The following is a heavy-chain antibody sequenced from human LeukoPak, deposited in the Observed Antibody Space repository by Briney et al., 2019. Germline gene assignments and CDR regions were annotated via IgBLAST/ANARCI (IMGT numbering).Heavy chain of an antibody. D-gene: IGHD4-17*01. CDR2: IKQDGSGK. J-gene: IGHJ4*02. V-gene: IGHV3-7*03. Sequence: PGGSLRLSCAASGFTFSSCWMSWVRQAPGKGLEWVANIKQDGSGKYYVDSVKGRFTISRDNAKNSLYLQMNSLRAEDTAVYFCARGQTTMTNWGQGTLVTVSS. CDR3: ARGQTTMTN. CDR1: GFTFSSCW.